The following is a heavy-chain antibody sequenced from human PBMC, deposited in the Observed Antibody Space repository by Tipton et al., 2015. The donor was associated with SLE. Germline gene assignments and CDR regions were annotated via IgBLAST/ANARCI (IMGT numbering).Heavy chain of an antibody. V-gene: IGHV4-61*09. D-gene: IGHD6-19*01. CDR2: ISTSGST. CDR3: ARGTHISQWLARPFDY. CDR1: GGSISSSSYY. Sequence: TLSLTCTVSGGSISSSSYYWSWIRQPAGKGLEWIGYISTSGSTNYNPSLKSRVTISLDTSKNQFSLKLSSVTAADTALYYCARGTHISQWLARPFDYWGQGTLVTVSS. J-gene: IGHJ4*02.